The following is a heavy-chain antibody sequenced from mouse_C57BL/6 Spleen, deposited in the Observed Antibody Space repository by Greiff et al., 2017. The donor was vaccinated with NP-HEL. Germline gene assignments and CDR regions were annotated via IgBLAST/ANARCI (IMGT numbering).Heavy chain of an antibody. V-gene: IGHV5-9-1*02. CDR3: TRVDGDYEGFAY. J-gene: IGHJ3*01. CDR2: ISSGGDYI. CDR1: GFTFSSYA. Sequence: EVMLVESGEGLVKPGGSLKLSCAASGFTFSSYAMSWVRQTPEKRLEWVAYISSGGDYIYYADTVKGRFTISRDNARNTLYLQMSSLKSEDTAMYYCTRVDGDYEGFAYWGKGTLVTVSA. D-gene: IGHD2-13*01.